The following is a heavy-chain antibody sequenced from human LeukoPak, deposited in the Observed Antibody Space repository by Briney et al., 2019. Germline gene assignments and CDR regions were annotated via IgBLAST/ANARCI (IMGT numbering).Heavy chain of an antibody. CDR2: IRQDGGTA. CDR1: GFTFTDYW. V-gene: IGHV3-7*01. D-gene: IGHD5-18*01. Sequence: TGGSLRLSCAASGFTFTDYWMTWVRQAPGQGLEWMANIRQDGGTAYYGGSVKGRFTISRDNAKNSVFLQMNNLRADDTAVYYCATSKDTAGGPYWGQGTLVTVSS. J-gene: IGHJ4*02. CDR3: ATSKDTAGGPY.